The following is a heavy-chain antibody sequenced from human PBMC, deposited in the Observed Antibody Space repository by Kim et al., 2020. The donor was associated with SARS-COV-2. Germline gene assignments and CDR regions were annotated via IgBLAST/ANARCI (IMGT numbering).Heavy chain of an antibody. CDR2: IDTDGTTR. J-gene: IGHJ4*02. V-gene: IGHV3-74*01. D-gene: IGHD2-15*01. CDR3: FLGYCSGGCYSGERYYFDY. Sequence: GGSLRLSCAGSGFSFSRYWIHWVRQAPGKGLVWVSRIDTDGTTRNYVDSVKGRFTISRDNAKNTVFLQMNSLRVEDTAVYYRFLGYCSGGCYSGERYYFDYWGQGTLVTVSS. CDR1: GFSFSRYW.